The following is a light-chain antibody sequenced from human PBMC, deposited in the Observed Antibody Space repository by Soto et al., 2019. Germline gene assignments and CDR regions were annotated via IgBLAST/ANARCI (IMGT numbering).Light chain of an antibody. CDR2: GAS. CDR1: QSAGTN. Sequence: EIVMTQSPVTLSVSPGGGATLSCRASQSAGTNLAWYQQQPGQPPRLLIYGASIRATGVPGRFSGSGSGTEFTLTISSLQSEDFAVYYCPQYNNWPPLTFGGGTKVEIE. CDR3: PQYNNWPPLT. V-gene: IGKV3-15*01. J-gene: IGKJ4*01.